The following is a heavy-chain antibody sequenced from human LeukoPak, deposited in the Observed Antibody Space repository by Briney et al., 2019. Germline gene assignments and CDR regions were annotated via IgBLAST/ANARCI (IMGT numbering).Heavy chain of an antibody. D-gene: IGHD6-19*01. V-gene: IGHV5-51*01. CDR3: ARHSAVAGTANDY. CDR2: IYPGDSDT. CDR1: GYSFITYW. Sequence: NRGDSLKISCQGTGYSFITYWIGWVRQMPGKGLEWMGIIYPGDSDTRYSPSFQGQVTISADKSISTAYLQWSSLKASDTAMYYCARHSAVAGTANDYWGQGTLVTVSS. J-gene: IGHJ4*02.